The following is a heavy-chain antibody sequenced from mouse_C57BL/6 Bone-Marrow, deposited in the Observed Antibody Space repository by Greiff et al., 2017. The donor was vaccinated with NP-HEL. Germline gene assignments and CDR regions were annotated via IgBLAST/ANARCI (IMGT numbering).Heavy chain of an antibody. V-gene: IGHV3-6*01. D-gene: IGHD1-1*01. CDR3: ARGSVATKGFAY. CDR2: ISYDGSN. J-gene: IGHJ3*01. CDR1: GYSITSGYY. Sequence: EVKLVESGPGLVKPSQSLSLTCSVTGYSITSGYYWNWIRQFPGNKLECMGYISYDGSNNYNPSLKNRISIPRDTSKNQFFLKLNSVTTEDTATYYCARGSVATKGFAYWGQGTLVTVSA.